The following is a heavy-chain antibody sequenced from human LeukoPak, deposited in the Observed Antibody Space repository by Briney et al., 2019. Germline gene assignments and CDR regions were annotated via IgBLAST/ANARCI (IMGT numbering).Heavy chain of an antibody. D-gene: IGHD3-16*02. V-gene: IGHV3-23*01. CDR3: AGRGPMITFGGVIAYFQY. J-gene: IGHJ4*02. Sequence: GGSLRLSRAASGLSLSSYVMSWVRQAPGMGLEWVSTISGSGGSTFHADSVKGRFTISRNISKNMLYLQMNNLRAEDTAVYYCAGRGPMITFGGVIAYFQYWGQGTLVTVSP. CDR2: ISGSGGST. CDR1: GLSLSSYV.